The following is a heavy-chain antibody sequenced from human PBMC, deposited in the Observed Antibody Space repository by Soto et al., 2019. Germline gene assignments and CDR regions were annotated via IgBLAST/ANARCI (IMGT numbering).Heavy chain of an antibody. CDR1: GGTFSSYA. J-gene: IGHJ4*02. CDR3: ARVERYCSGGSCYSVFDY. CDR2: IIPIFGTA. Sequence: ASVKVSCKASGGTFSSYAISWVRQAPGQGLEWMGGIIPIFGTANYAQKFQGRVTITADESTSTAYMELSSLRSEDTAVYYCARVERYCSGGSCYSVFDYWGQGTLVTVSS. D-gene: IGHD2-15*01. V-gene: IGHV1-69*13.